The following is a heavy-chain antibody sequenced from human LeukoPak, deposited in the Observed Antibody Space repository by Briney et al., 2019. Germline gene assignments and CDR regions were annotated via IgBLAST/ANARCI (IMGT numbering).Heavy chain of an antibody. D-gene: IGHD6-13*01. CDR1: GYTFTGYY. CDR2: INPNCGGT. Sequence: ASVKVSCKASGYTFTGYYMHWVRQAPAQGLEWMGWINPNCGGTNYAQKFQGRVTMTRDTSISTAYMELSRLRSDDTAVYYCARVEQEVAAAGTPRYNWFDPWGQGTLVTVSS. CDR3: ARVEQEVAAAGTPRYNWFDP. J-gene: IGHJ5*02. V-gene: IGHV1-2*02.